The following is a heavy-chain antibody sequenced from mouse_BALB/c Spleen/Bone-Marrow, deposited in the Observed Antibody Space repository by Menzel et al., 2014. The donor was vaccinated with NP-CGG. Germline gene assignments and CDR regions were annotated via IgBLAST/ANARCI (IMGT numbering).Heavy chain of an antibody. CDR1: GYTFXSSW. D-gene: IGHD4-1*01. J-gene: IGHJ2*01. CDR3: ARSGFDY. CDR2: IHPNSGNT. V-gene: IGHV1S130*01. Sequence: QVQLQQSGSVLVRPGASVKLSCKASGYTFXSSWMHWAKQRPGQGLEWIGEIHPNSGNTNYNEKFKGKATLTVDTSSSTAYVDLSSLTSGDSAVYYCARSGFDYWGQGTTLTVSS.